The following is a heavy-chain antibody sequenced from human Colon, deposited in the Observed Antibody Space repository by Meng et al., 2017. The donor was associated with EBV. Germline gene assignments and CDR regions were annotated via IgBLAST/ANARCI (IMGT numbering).Heavy chain of an antibody. D-gene: IGHD3-10*01. V-gene: IGHV4-34*01. J-gene: IGHJ5*02. CDR3: ARRGPSGNFSP. Sequence: QGRLQRGGEGRLKPSETLSRSSAVYGGSFRDYYWTWIRHPPGKGLEWIGEIDHRGNTKYNPSLKSRVTISLDTSKKQFSLKVSSVTAADSAVYYCARRGPSGNFSPWSQGALVTVSS. CDR2: IDHRGNT. CDR1: GGSFRDYY.